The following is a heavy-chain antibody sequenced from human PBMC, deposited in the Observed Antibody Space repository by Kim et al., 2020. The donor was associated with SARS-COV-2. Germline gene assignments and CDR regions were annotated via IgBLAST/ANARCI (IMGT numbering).Heavy chain of an antibody. CDR2: ISGTGFNT. Sequence: GGSLRLSCAASGFTLSAYAMSWVRQAPGKGLEWVAFISGTGFNTYYVDSVKGRFTVSRDDSQNTLYLQLSSLTVEDTAIYYCARDGYNFIPFDSWGQGTL. V-gene: IGHV3-23*01. CDR3: ARDGYNFIPFDS. D-gene: IGHD5-18*01. CDR1: GFTLSAYA. J-gene: IGHJ4*02.